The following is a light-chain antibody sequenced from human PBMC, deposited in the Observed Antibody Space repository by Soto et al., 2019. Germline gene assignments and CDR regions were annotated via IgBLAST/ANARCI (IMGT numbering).Light chain of an antibody. CDR1: SSDIGGYNY. J-gene: IGLJ7*01. CDR2: NFN. V-gene: IGLV2-14*03. Sequence: QSALTQPASVSGSPGQSITISCTGTSSDIGGYNYVSWYQQHPGKAPKLIIYNFNNRPSGVSSRFSGSKSGNTASLTISGLQAEDEADYYCSSYTSRSTAVFGGGTQLTVL. CDR3: SSYTSRSTAV.